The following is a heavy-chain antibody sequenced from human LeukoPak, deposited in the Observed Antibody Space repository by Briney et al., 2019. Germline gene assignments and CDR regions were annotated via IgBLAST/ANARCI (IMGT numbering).Heavy chain of an antibody. CDR2: IDWDDDK. CDR1: GFSLSTSGMC. V-gene: IGHV2-70*11. J-gene: IGHJ3*02. Sequence: SGPTLVNPTQTLTLTCTFSGFSLSTSGMCVSWIRQPPGKALEWLARIDWDDDKYYSTSLKTRLTISKDTSKNQVVLTMTNMDPVDTATYYCARITTVVPPAAFDIWGQGTMVTVSS. CDR3: ARITTVVPPAAFDI. D-gene: IGHD4-23*01.